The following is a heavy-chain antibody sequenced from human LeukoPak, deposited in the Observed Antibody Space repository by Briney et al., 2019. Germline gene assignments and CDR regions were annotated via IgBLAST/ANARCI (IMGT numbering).Heavy chain of an antibody. CDR3: ARNPSFTGV. Sequence: GGSLRLSCAASGFTFSSYAMNWFRQAPGKGLEWVSVLYSDAEKHYADSVKGRFTISRDTSRSTLFLQMNSLRVEDTAVYYCARNPSFTGVWGQGTLVTVSA. CDR1: GFTFSSYA. CDR2: LYSDAEK. J-gene: IGHJ4*02. D-gene: IGHD2-8*02. V-gene: IGHV3-23*03.